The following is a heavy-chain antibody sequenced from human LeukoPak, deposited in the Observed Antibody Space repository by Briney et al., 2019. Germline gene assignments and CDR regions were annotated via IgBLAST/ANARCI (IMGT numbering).Heavy chain of an antibody. Sequence: ASVKVSCKTSGYTFTGNYMHWVRQAPGQGLEWMGWISGSNGNTDYAQKLQGRVTMTTDTSTSTAYMELRSLRSDDTAVYYCARYPLSYSNNWHYYFDYWGQGTLLTVSS. J-gene: IGHJ4*02. CDR3: ARYPLSYSNNWHYYFDY. D-gene: IGHD1-1*01. CDR2: ISGSNGNT. V-gene: IGHV1-18*04. CDR1: GYTFTGNY.